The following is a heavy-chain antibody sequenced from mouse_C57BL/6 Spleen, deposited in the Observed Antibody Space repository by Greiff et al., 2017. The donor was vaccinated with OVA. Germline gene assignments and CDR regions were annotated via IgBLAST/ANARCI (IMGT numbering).Heavy chain of an antibody. CDR1: GYTFTGYW. D-gene: IGHD1-1*01. V-gene: IGHV1-9*01. CDR3: ARSGIYYSNSAWFAY. J-gene: IGHJ3*01. CDR2: ILPGSGST. Sequence: VQLQQSGAELMKPGASVKLSCKATGYTFTGYWIEWVKQRPGHGLEWIGEILPGSGSTNYNEKFKGKATFTADTSSNTAYMQPSSLTTEDFAIYYCARSGIYYSNSAWFAYWGQGTLVTVSA.